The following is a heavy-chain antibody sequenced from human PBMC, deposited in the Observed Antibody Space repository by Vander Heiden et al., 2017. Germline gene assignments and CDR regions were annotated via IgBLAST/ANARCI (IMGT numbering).Heavy chain of an antibody. V-gene: IGHV1-69*06. J-gene: IGHJ4*02. CDR3: ASLMGGDYVWGSYRYTYVY. CDR2: IIPIFGTA. Sequence: QVQLVQSGAEVKKPGSSVKVSCKASGGTFSRYAIRRVRQAPGQGLEWMGGIIPIFGTANYAQKFQGRVTITADKSTSTAYMELSSLRSEDTAVYYCASLMGGDYVWGSYRYTYVYWGQGTLVTVSS. CDR1: GGTFSRYA. D-gene: IGHD3-16*02.